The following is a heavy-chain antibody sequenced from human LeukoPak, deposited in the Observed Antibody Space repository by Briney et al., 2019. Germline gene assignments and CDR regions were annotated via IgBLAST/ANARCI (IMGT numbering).Heavy chain of an antibody. V-gene: IGHV4-59*01. J-gene: IGHJ6*03. D-gene: IGHD6-13*01. CDR1: GGSISPYY. Sequence: SETLSLTCTVSGGSISPYYWTWIRQPPGNGLEWLGYIYYSGGTNYNASLNSRVTMSVDTSKNQFSLKLTSVTAADTAVYYCARRAAAVGTYYMDVWGKGTTVTVSS. CDR3: ARRAAAVGTYYMDV. CDR2: IYYSGGT.